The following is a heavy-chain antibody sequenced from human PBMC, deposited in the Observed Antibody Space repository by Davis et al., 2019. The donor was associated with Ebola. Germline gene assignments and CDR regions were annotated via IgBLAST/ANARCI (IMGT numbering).Heavy chain of an antibody. CDR3: TREGYSGSYSDLYYFDY. CDR1: GFTFGDYA. Sequence: PGGSLRLSCTASGFTFGDYAMSWVRQAPGKGLEWVGFIRSKAYGGTTEYAASVKGRFTISRDDSKSIAYLQMNSLKTEDTAVYYCTREGYSGSYSDLYYFDYWGQGTLVTVSS. V-gene: IGHV3-49*04. D-gene: IGHD1-26*01. J-gene: IGHJ4*02. CDR2: IRSKAYGGTT.